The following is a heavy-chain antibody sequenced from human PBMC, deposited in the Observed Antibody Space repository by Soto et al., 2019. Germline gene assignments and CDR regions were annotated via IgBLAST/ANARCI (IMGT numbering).Heavy chain of an antibody. V-gene: IGHV3-7*01. J-gene: IGHJ4*02. CDR1: GFTFSSYW. Sequence: EVQLVESGGGFVQPGGSLRLSCAASGFTFSSYWMNWVRQAPGKGLEWVANIQQDGGEKNYVDSVRGRFTISRDNANNSLYLQMSSLRADDTDLYYGATDALDYWGQGTMVTVAS. CDR3: ATDALDY. CDR2: IQQDGGEK.